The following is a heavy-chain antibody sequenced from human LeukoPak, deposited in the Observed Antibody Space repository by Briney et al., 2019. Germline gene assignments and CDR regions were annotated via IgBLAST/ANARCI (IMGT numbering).Heavy chain of an antibody. CDR2: IYYSGGT. V-gene: IGHV4-59*08. CDR3: ARHQPFLGYCSGGSCYGDAFDI. Sequence: SETLSLTCTVSGGSISSYYWSWIRQPPGKGLEWIGCIYYSGGTNYNPSLKSRVTISVDTSKNQFSLKLSSVTAADTAVYYCARHQPFLGYCSGGSCYGDAFDIWGQGTMVTVSS. D-gene: IGHD2-15*01. CDR1: GGSISSYY. J-gene: IGHJ3*02.